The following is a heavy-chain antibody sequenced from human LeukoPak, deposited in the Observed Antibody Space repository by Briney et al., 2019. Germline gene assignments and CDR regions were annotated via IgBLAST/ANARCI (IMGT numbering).Heavy chain of an antibody. CDR3: ATIEGVDTAEIFDY. D-gene: IGHD5-18*01. Sequence: SETLSLTCAVSGGSISSSNWWSWVRQPPGKGLEWIGEIYHSGSTNYNPSLKSRVTISVDKSKNQFSLNLSSVTAADTAVYYCATIEGVDTAEIFDYWGQGTLVTVST. J-gene: IGHJ4*02. CDR1: GGSISSSNW. V-gene: IGHV4-4*02. CDR2: IYHSGST.